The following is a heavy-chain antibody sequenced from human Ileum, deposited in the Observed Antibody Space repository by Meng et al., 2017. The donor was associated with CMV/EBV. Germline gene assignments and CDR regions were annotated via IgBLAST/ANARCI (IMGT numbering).Heavy chain of an antibody. J-gene: IGHJ4*02. V-gene: IGHV3-30*04. Sequence: GKGVEWVERKKNNGSKKNYADNVKGRFTIYRDNSKNTLYLQMNSLRAEETAVYYCARDFDYWGQGTLVTVSS. CDR3: ARDFDY. CDR2: KKNNGSKK.